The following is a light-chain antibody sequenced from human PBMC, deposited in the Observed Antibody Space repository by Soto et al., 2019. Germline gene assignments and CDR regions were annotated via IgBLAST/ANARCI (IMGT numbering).Light chain of an antibody. J-gene: IGLJ1*01. Sequence: QSVLTQPPSVSGAPGQRVTISCTGSSSNIGAGYDVHWYQQVPGTAPRLLIYYTSNRPSGVPDRFSGSKSGTSASLAITGLQAEDEADYYCQSYDNSLNGYVFGTGNKLTVL. CDR2: YTS. CDR3: QSYDNSLNGYV. V-gene: IGLV1-40*01. CDR1: SSNIGAGYD.